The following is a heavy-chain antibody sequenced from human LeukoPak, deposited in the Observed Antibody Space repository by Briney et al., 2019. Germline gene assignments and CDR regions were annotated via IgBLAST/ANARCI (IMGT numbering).Heavy chain of an antibody. Sequence: GGSLRLSCAASGFTFSSYAMNWVRQAPGKGLEWVSFIGTNDTTIYYADSAKGRFTISRDNAKNALNLQMNSLRAEDTAVYYCARISYCSSTSCYKSFDYWGQGTLVIVSS. J-gene: IGHJ4*02. D-gene: IGHD2-2*02. V-gene: IGHV3-48*04. CDR3: ARISYCSSTSCYKSFDY. CDR1: GFTFSSYA. CDR2: IGTNDTTI.